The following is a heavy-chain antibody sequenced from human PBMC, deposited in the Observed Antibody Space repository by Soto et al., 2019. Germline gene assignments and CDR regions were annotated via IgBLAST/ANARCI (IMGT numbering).Heavy chain of an antibody. Sequence: EVQLVESGGGLVKPGGSLRLSCAASGFTFSNAWMSWVRQAPGKRLEWVGRIKSKTDGGTTDYAAPVKGRFTISRDDSKNTLYLQMNSLKTEDTAVYYCTTGDVVVVPAAIFDYWGQGTLVTVSS. D-gene: IGHD2-2*01. V-gene: IGHV3-15*01. CDR3: TTGDVVVVPAAIFDY. CDR2: IKSKTDGGTT. J-gene: IGHJ4*02. CDR1: GFTFSNAW.